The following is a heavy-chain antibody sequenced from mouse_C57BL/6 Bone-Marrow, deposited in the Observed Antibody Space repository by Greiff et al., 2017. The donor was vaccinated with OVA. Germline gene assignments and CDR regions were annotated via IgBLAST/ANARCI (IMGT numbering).Heavy chain of an antibody. CDR3: AITTVVAPPYYYAMDY. J-gene: IGHJ4*01. D-gene: IGHD1-1*01. CDR2: IHPSDSDT. Sequence: QVQPQQPGAELVKPGASVKVSCKASGYTFTSYWMHWVKQRPGQGLEWIGRIHPSDSDTNYNQKFKGKATLTVDKSSSTAYMQLSSLTSEDSAVYYCAITTVVAPPYYYAMDYWGQGTSVTVSS. V-gene: IGHV1-74*01. CDR1: GYTFTSYW.